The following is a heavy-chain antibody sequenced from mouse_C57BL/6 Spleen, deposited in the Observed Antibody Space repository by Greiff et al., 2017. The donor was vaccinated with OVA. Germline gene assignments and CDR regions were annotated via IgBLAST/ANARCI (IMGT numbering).Heavy chain of an antibody. CDR2: ISDGGSYI. J-gene: IGHJ2*01. D-gene: IGHD2-1*01. Sequence: EVKLMESGGGLVKPGGSLKLSCAASGFTFSSYAMSWVRQTPEKRLEWVATISDGGSYIYYPDNVKGRFTISRDNAKNNLYLQMSHLKSEDTAMYYCARDNGNYVDYWGQGTTLTVSS. CDR1: GFTFSSYA. CDR3: ARDNGNYVDY. V-gene: IGHV5-4*01.